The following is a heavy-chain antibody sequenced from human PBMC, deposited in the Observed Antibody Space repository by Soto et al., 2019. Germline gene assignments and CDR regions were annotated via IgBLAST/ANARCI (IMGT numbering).Heavy chain of an antibody. CDR3: ARRYGYYFDY. CDR1: GGSISIGTDY. CDR2: IYYSGST. V-gene: IGHV4-61*05. D-gene: IGHD3-9*01. Sequence: PSETLSLTCTVSGGSISIGTDYWGWIRQAPGKGLEWIGYIYYSGSTNYKPSLKSRVTISVDTSKNQLSLKQSSVTAADTAVYYCARRYGYYFDYWGQGTLVTVSS. J-gene: IGHJ4*02.